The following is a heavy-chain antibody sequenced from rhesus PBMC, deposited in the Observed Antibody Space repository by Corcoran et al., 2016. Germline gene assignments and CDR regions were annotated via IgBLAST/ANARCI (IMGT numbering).Heavy chain of an antibody. V-gene: IGHV4S12*01. Sequence: QVKLQESGPGLVKPLETLSLTCAVSGGSISGGYYYWSWIRQPPGKGLEGIGGILSSSGHTYNNPSLERRVTISKDTSKNQFSLKLSAVTAADAAVYYCASPPGGYWGQGVLVTVSS. J-gene: IGHJ4*01. CDR3: ASPPGGY. CDR2: ILSSSGHT. CDR1: GGSISGGYYY.